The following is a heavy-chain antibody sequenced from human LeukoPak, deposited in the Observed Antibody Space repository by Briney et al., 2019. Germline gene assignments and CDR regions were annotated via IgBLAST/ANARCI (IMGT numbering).Heavy chain of an antibody. V-gene: IGHV4-34*01. CDR3: ARSYRYCGGDCYSGAFDI. D-gene: IGHD2-21*02. CDR2: INHSGST. Sequence: PSETLSLTCAVYGGSFSGYYWSWIRQPPGKGLEWIGEINHSGSTNYNPSLKSRVTISVDTSKNQFSLKLSSVTAADTAVYYCARSYRYCGGDCYSGAFDIWGQGTMVTVSS. J-gene: IGHJ3*02. CDR1: GGSFSGYY.